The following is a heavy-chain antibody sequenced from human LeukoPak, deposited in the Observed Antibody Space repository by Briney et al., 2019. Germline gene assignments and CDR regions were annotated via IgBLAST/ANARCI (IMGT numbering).Heavy chain of an antibody. CDR1: GFIFSSYW. Sequence: QAGGSLRLPCAASGFIFSSYWMHWVRQKPGEGPLWLSRINGDGTSTAYAHSVQGRFIISRDNAKNTLYLQMNSLRVDDTAVYYCTRQWHTPSDYWGRGTVVTVSS. V-gene: IGHV3-74*03. D-gene: IGHD6-19*01. J-gene: IGHJ4*02. CDR2: INGDGTST. CDR3: TRQWHTPSDY.